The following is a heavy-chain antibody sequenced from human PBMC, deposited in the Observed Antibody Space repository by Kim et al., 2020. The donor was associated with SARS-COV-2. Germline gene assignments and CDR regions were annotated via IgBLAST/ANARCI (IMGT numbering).Heavy chain of an antibody. J-gene: IGHJ4*02. Sequence: GGSLRLSCAASGFTFSSYWMSWVRQAPGKGLEWVANIKQDGSEKYYVDSVKGRFTISRDNAKNSLYLQMNSLRAEDTAVYYCARDPYSLGDSGDYWGQGTLVTVSS. V-gene: IGHV3-7*01. CDR2: IKQDGSEK. CDR1: GFTFSSYW. CDR3: ARDPYSLGDSGDY. D-gene: IGHD4-17*01.